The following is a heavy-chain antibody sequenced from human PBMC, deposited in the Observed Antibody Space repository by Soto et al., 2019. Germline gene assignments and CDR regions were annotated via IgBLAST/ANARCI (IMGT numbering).Heavy chain of an antibody. CDR1: GFTFSNKW. Sequence: GGSLRLSCAASGFTFSNKWIHWVRQAPGKGLVWVSGIKSDGSSTTYADSVKGRFTISRDNAKNTLYLQMNSLRAEDTAVYYCASATPFNYGGNSGFDFWGQGTLVTVSS. CDR2: IKSDGSST. D-gene: IGHD4-17*01. J-gene: IGHJ4*02. CDR3: ASATPFNYGGNSGFDF. V-gene: IGHV3-74*03.